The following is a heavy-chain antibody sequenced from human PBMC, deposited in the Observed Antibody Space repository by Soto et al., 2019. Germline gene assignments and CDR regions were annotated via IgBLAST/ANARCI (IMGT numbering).Heavy chain of an antibody. Sequence: GESLKISCKGSGYSFTSYWIGWVRQMPGKGLEWMGIIYPGDSDTRYSPSLQGQVTISADKSISTAYLQWSSLKASDTAMYYCARIPADFWSGYPFDGMDVWGQGTTVTVSS. J-gene: IGHJ6*02. CDR2: IYPGDSDT. V-gene: IGHV5-51*01. D-gene: IGHD3-3*01. CDR1: GYSFTSYW. CDR3: ARIPADFWSGYPFDGMDV.